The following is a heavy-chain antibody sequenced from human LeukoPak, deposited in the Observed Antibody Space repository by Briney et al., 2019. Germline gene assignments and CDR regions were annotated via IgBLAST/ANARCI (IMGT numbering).Heavy chain of an antibody. D-gene: IGHD3-10*01. J-gene: IGHJ6*02. CDR2: INHSGST. CDR3: ASLITMVRGVSYYYGMDV. V-gene: IGHV4-34*01. CDR1: GGSFSGYY. Sequence: SGTLSLTCAVYGGSFSGYYWSWIRQPPGKGLEWIGEINHSGSTNYNPSLKSRVTISVDTSKNQFSLKLSSVTAADTAVYYCASLITMVRGVSYYYGMDVWGQGTTVTVSS.